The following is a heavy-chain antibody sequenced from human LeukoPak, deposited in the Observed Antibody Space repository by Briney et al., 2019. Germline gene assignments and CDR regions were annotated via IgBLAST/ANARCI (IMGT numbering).Heavy chain of an antibody. V-gene: IGHV4-38-2*02. CDR1: GYSISSGYY. J-gene: IGHJ4*02. CDR3: ARGLGVAFDY. D-gene: IGHD3-10*01. Sequence: SETLSLTCTVSGYSISSGYYWGWIRQPPGKGLEWIGSIYHSGSTYYNPSLKSRVTISVDTSKNQFSLKLSSVTAADTAVYYCARGLGVAFDYWGQGTLVTVSS. CDR2: IYHSGST.